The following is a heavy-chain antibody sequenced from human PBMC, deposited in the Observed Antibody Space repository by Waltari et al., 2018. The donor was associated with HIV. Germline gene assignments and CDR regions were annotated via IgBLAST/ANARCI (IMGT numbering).Heavy chain of an antibody. D-gene: IGHD3-16*01. CDR2: IKSKTDGGTT. V-gene: IGHV3-15*01. CDR3: TTAPGGERD. Sequence: EVQLVESGGGLVKPGGSLRLSCAVSGFCFGNDWVNWVRQAPGKGLEWVGRIKSKTDGGTTDYAAPVKGRFTISRDDSKNTLSLQMNSLKTEDTAVYYCTTAPGGERDWGQGTLVTVSS. J-gene: IGHJ4*02. CDR1: GFCFGNDW.